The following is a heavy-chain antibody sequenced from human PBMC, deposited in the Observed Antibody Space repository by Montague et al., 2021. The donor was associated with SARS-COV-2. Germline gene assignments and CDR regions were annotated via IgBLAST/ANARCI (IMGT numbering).Heavy chain of an antibody. CDR2: IYASGTT. J-gene: IGHJ4*02. V-gene: IGHV4-4*07. D-gene: IGHD2-15*01. CDR3: ARGVVAAPPAVDY. CDR1: GEPISGFF. Sequence: SETLSLTCSVSGEPISGFFWNWIRQPAGKGLERIGRIYASGTTDYNPSLESRVTISVDTSKNQFSLKVNSVTAADTAMYYCARGVVAAPPAVDYWGRGTMVTVSS.